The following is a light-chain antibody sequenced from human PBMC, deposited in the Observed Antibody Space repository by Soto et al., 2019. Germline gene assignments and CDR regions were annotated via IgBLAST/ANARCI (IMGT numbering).Light chain of an antibody. CDR1: QSVSSSY. J-gene: IGKJ4*01. V-gene: IGKV3-20*01. Sequence: EIVLTQSPGTLSLSPGERATLSCRASQSVSSSYLAWYQQKPGQAPRLLIYGASSRATGIPDRFSGSGSGTDFTLTTSRLEPEDFAVYYCQQYGSSALTFGGGTKVDIK. CDR3: QQYGSSALT. CDR2: GAS.